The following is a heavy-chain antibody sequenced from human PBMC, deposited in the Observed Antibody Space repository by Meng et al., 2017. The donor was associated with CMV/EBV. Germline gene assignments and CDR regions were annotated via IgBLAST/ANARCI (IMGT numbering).Heavy chain of an antibody. CDR3: ARAIHGAQVVPAKLTVYYYGMDV. V-gene: IGHV3-21*01. CDR1: GFTFSSYS. CDR2: ISSSSSYI. J-gene: IGHJ6*02. D-gene: IGHD2-2*01. Sequence: GESLKISCAASGFTFSSYSMNWVRQAPGKGLEWVSSISSSSSYIYYADSVKGRFTISRDNAKNPLYLQMNSLRAEDTAVYYCARAIHGAQVVPAKLTVYYYGMDVWGQGTTVTVSS.